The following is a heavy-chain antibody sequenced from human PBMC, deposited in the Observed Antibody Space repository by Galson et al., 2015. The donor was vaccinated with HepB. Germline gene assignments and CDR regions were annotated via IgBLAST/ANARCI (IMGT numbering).Heavy chain of an antibody. Sequence: SLRLSCAASGFTFSAFAMSWVRQAPGKGLEWVSSISSSSSYIYYADSVKGRFTISRDNAKNSLYLRMNSLRAEDTAVYYCAGPVPAASNWFDPWGQGTLVTVPS. CDR1: GFTFSAFA. V-gene: IGHV3-21*01. J-gene: IGHJ5*02. CDR3: AGPVPAASNWFDP. D-gene: IGHD2-2*01. CDR2: ISSSSSYI.